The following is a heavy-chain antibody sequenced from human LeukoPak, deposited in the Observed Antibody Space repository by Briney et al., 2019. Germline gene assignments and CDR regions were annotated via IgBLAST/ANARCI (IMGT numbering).Heavy chain of an antibody. CDR1: GFTFSSYA. D-gene: IGHD5-24*01. Sequence: PGGSLRLSCAASGFTFSSYAMHWVRQAPGKGLEWMAFISYDGGNNYYADSVRGRFTISRDNSKNTLYLHVESLRAEDTAVYYCAREPTSFTEGFDYWGQGTLVTVSS. CDR3: AREPTSFTEGFDY. J-gene: IGHJ4*02. V-gene: IGHV3-30*04. CDR2: ISYDGGNN.